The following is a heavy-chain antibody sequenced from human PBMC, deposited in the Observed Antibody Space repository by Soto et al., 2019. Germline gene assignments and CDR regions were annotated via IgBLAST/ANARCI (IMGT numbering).Heavy chain of an antibody. D-gene: IGHD1-20*01. J-gene: IGHJ6*02. CDR1: GYTFTSYG. CDR3: ARDKRYPPDVYYYGMDV. CDR2: ISAYNGNT. V-gene: IGHV1-18*04. Sequence: ASVKVSCKASGYTFTSYGISWVRQAPGQGLEWMGWISAYNGNTNYAQKLQGRVTMTTDTSTSTAYMELRSLRSDDTAVYYCARDKRYPPDVYYYGMDVWGQGTTVTVS.